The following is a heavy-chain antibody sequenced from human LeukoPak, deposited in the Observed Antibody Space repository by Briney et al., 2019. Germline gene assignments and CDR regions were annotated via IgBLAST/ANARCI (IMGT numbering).Heavy chain of an antibody. CDR1: GFTFSSYA. CDR2: ISGSGGST. Sequence: GGSLRLSCAASGFTFSSYAMSWVRQAPGKGLEWVSAISGSGGSTYYADSMRGRFTISRDNSKNTLYLQMNSLRAEDTAVYYCAKMTTVTTQGAFDIWGQGTMVTVSS. D-gene: IGHD4-17*01. CDR3: AKMTTVTTQGAFDI. V-gene: IGHV3-23*01. J-gene: IGHJ3*02.